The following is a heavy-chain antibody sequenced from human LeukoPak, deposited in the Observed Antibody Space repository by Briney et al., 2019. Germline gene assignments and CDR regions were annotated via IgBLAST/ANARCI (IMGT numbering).Heavy chain of an antibody. CDR1: GYTFIDYY. CDR2: INPNSGGT. Sequence: ASVKVSCKASGYTFIDYYIFWVRQAPGQGLERMGWINPNSGGTGYAQKFQGRVTMTRDTSINTAYLELSRLRSDDTAVYYCARASTGLPNWFDPWGQGTLVTVSS. D-gene: IGHD4-17*01. V-gene: IGHV1-2*02. J-gene: IGHJ5*02. CDR3: ARASTGLPNWFDP.